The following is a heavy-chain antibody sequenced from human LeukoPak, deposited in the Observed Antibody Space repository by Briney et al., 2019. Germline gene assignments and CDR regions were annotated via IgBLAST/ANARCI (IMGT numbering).Heavy chain of an antibody. CDR2: ISGSGDYT. CDR3: AKDRASGSGSYSYRGFDY. D-gene: IGHD6-19*01. Sequence: GGSLRLSCAASRFTFSNSAMSWVRQAPGRGLEWVSAISGSGDYTNYADSVKGRFTISRDSSKNTLYLQMNSLRAEDTAVYYCAKDRASGSGSYSYRGFDYWGQGTLVTVSS. CDR1: RFTFSNSA. J-gene: IGHJ4*02. V-gene: IGHV3-23*01.